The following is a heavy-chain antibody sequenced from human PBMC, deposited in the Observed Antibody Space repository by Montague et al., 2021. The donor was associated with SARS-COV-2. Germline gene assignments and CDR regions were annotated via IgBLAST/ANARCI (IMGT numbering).Heavy chain of an antibody. CDR3: ARGRREHIVMVIASYYYYYMDV. D-gene: IGHD2-21*01. CDR1: GYTFTSYD. CDR2: MNPNSGNT. J-gene: IGHJ6*03. V-gene: IGHV1-8*01. Sequence: SVKVSCKASGYTFTSYDINWARQATGQGLEWMGWMNPNSGNTGYAQKFQGRVTMTRNTSISTAYMELSSLRSEDTAVYYCARGRREHIVMVIASYYYYYMDVWGKGTTVTVSS.